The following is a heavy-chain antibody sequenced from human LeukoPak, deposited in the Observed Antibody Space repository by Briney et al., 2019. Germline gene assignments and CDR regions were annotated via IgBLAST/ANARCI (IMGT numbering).Heavy chain of an antibody. CDR2: INHSGST. V-gene: IGHV4-34*01. Sequence: SETLSLTCAVYGGSFSGYYWSWIRQPPGKGLESIGEINHSGSTNYNPSLKSRVTISVDTSKNQFSLKLSSVTAADTAVYYCARGRPLYYDSSGYRQGYFDYWGQGTLVTVSS. CDR3: ARGRPLYYDSSGYRQGYFDY. J-gene: IGHJ4*02. CDR1: GGSFSGYY. D-gene: IGHD3-22*01.